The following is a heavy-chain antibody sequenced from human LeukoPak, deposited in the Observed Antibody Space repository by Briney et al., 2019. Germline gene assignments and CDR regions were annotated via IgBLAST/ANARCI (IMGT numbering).Heavy chain of an antibody. CDR1: GGSISSHY. CDR3: ARAPDIVGATTVYYYMDV. CDR2: IYYSGST. D-gene: IGHD1-26*01. V-gene: IGHV4-59*11. Sequence: SETLSLTCTVSGGSISSHYWSWIRQPPGKGLEWIGYIYYSGSTNYNPSLKSRVTISVDTSKNQFSLKLSSVTAADTAVYYCARAPDIVGATTVYYYMDVWGKGTTVTVSS. J-gene: IGHJ6*03.